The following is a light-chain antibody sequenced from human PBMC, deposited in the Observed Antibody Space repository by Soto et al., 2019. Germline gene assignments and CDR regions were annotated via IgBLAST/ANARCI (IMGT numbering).Light chain of an antibody. Sequence: IVLTQSPATLSVSPGERATLFCRASQNVNSNLAWYHQKPGQAPRLLIYRASTRATGIPDRFSGSGSGTEFTLSISSLQSEDFGVYSCQQNYSATWTFGQGTKVEIK. CDR1: QNVNSN. CDR3: QQNYSATWT. J-gene: IGKJ1*01. CDR2: RAS. V-gene: IGKV3-15*01.